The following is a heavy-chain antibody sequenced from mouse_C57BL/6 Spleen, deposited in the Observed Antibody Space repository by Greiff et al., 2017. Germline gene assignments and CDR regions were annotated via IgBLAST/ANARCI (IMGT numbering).Heavy chain of an antibody. J-gene: IGHJ4*01. V-gene: IGHV1-50*01. Sequence: VQLQQPGAELVKPGASVKLSCKASGYTFTSYWMQWVKQRPGQGLEWIGEIDPSDSYTNYNQKFKGKATLTVDTASSTAYMQPSSLTSEDSAVYYCERGRFSRYGSSPYYYAMDYWGQGTSVTVSS. D-gene: IGHD1-1*01. CDR1: GYTFTSYW. CDR2: IDPSDSYT. CDR3: ERGRFSRYGSSPYYYAMDY.